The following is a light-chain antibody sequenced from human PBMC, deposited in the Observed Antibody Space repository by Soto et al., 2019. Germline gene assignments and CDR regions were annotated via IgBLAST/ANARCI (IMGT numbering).Light chain of an antibody. V-gene: IGLV1-44*01. Sequence: QSVLTQPPSASGTPGQRVTISCSGSSSNIGSNTVNWYQQLPGTAPKLLIYSNNQRPSGVPDRFSGSKSGTSASLAISGLQSEDGADYYCAAWDDSLKGYVFGSGTKLTVL. J-gene: IGLJ1*01. CDR2: SNN. CDR1: SSNIGSNT. CDR3: AAWDDSLKGYV.